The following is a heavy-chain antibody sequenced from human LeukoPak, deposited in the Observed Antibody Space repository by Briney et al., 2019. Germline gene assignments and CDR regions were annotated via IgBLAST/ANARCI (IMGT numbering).Heavy chain of an antibody. J-gene: IGHJ3*02. Sequence: SETLSLTCTVSGGSISSGGYYWSWIRQHPGKGLEWIGFLYYSGSTYYNPSLKSRVTISVDTSKNQFSLKLSSVTAADTAVYYCASGAWYSSSWYYAFDIWGQGTMVTVSS. D-gene: IGHD6-13*01. CDR3: ASGAWYSSSWYYAFDI. V-gene: IGHV4-31*03. CDR1: GGSISSGGYY. CDR2: LYYSGST.